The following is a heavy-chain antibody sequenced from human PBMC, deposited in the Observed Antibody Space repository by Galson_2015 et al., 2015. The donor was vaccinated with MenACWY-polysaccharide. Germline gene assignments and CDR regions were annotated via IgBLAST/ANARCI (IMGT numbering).Heavy chain of an antibody. J-gene: IGHJ4*02. CDR3: ARGVYSLDS. D-gene: IGHD4-11*01. V-gene: IGHV3-48*03. Sequence: RFTISRDDAKNSLYLQMNSLRAEDTAVYYCARGVYSLDSWGQGTLVTVSS.